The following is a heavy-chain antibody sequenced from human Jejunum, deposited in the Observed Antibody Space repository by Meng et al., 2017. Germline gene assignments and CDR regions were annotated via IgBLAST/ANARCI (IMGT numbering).Heavy chain of an antibody. J-gene: IGHJ2*01. CDR2: VYHSGST. CDR1: GGSIESNNW. D-gene: IGHD3-10*02. V-gene: IGHV4-4*02. Sequence: VQLQESGPGLVQPSETLFLTCAVAGGSIESNNWWTWIRQPPGQGLEWIGEVYHSGSTHYNPSLQSRVTISIDNSKNRFSLSLNSVTAADTAIYYCARADYVRYFDLWGRGTLVTVSS. CDR3: ARADYVRYFDL.